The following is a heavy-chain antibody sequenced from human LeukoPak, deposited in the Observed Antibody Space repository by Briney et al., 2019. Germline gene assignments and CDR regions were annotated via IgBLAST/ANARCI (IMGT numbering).Heavy chain of an antibody. Sequence: SETLSLTCTVPGGSISSYYWSWIRQSPGKGLECIGYIHYTGSTNYNPSLKSRVTISVETSKNQFSLKLKSVTAADTAVYYCARGGYYGSGNDFRFDPWGQGTLVTVSS. D-gene: IGHD3-10*01. CDR3: ARGGYYGSGNDFRFDP. CDR2: IHYTGST. V-gene: IGHV4-59*01. CDR1: GGSISSYY. J-gene: IGHJ5*02.